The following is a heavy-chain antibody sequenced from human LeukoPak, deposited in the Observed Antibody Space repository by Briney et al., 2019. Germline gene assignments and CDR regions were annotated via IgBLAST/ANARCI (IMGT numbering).Heavy chain of an antibody. CDR2: IYYSGST. CDR3: ARYPREIFGVVTGYYGMDV. J-gene: IGHJ6*02. Sequence: SETLSLTCTVSGGSISSYYWSWIRQPPGKGLGWIGYIYYSGSTNYNPSLKSRVTISVDTSKNQFSLKLSSVTAADTAVYYCARYPREIFGVVTGYYGMDVWGQGTTVTVSS. CDR1: GGSISSYY. D-gene: IGHD3-3*01. V-gene: IGHV4-59*01.